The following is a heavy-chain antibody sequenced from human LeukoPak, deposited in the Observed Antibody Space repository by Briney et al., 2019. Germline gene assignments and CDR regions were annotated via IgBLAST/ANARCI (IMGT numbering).Heavy chain of an antibody. D-gene: IGHD2-2*01. CDR1: GGSISSYY. J-gene: IGHJ4*02. CDR3: ARFGYQLLSDY. CDR2: IYHNRGT. Sequence: SETLSLTCTVSGGSISSYYWNWIRLPPGKGLEWIGYIYHNRGTNYNPSLKSRVTMSLDTSKNEFSLKLSSVTAADTAVYYCARFGYQLLSDYWGQGTLVTVSS. V-gene: IGHV4-59*12.